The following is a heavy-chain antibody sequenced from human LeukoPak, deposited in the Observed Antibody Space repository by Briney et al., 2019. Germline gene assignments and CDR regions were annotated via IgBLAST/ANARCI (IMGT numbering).Heavy chain of an antibody. CDR3: AKDTTGADYYGMDV. V-gene: IGHV3-23*01. Sequence: PGGSLRLSCAASGFTFSSYAMSWVRQAPGKGLEWVSAISGSGGSTYYADSVKGRFTISRDNSKNTLYLQMNSLRAEDTAVYYCAKDTTGADYYGMDVWGQGTTVTVSS. CDR2: ISGSGGST. CDR1: GFTFSSYA. J-gene: IGHJ6*02. D-gene: IGHD4-17*01.